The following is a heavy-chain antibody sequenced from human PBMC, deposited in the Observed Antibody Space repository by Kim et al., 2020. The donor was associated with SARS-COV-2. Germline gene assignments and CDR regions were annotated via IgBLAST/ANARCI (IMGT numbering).Heavy chain of an antibody. V-gene: IGHV3-53*01. J-gene: IGHJ3*01. CDR2: SSPGGKT. CDR1: GFTVSTNY. CDR3: ARGCVTEAYDDFDV. Sequence: GGSLRLSCVASGFTVSTNYMSWIRQAPGKGLEWVAVSSPGGKTHYPASVKGRFTSSRDNSKNTMYLQMNSLRAEDTAVYYCARGCVTEAYDDFDVWGQGTMVTVPS. D-gene: IGHD1-20*01.